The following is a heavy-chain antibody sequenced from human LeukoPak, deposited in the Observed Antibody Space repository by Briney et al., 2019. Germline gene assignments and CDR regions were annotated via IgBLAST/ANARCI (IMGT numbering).Heavy chain of an antibody. CDR3: ARDASRGFNY. J-gene: IGHJ4*02. V-gene: IGHV3-74*01. D-gene: IGHD2-2*01. Sequence: GGSLRLSCVASGFTLSDYWMHWVRQAPGKGLEWVSHIKTDGSVIDYADPVKGRFTISRDNARNTVFLQMHSLRAEDTAVYYCARDASRGFNYWGQGILVTVSS. CDR2: IKTDGSVI. CDR1: GFTLSDYW.